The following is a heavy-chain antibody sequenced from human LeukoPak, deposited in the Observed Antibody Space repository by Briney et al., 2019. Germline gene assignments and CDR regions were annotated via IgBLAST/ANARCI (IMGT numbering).Heavy chain of an antibody. CDR3: AKDRRHTVSGGYFDL. CDR2: ISWNSGHI. V-gene: IGHV3-9*01. Sequence: PGGSLRLSCAASGFTFSDYFMGWIRQAPGKGLEWVSGISWNSGHIGYADSVKGRFTISRDNAKNSLYLQMNSLRTEDTALYYCAKDRRHTVSGGYFDLWGRGTLVIVSS. J-gene: IGHJ2*01. D-gene: IGHD3-10*01. CDR1: GFTFSDYF.